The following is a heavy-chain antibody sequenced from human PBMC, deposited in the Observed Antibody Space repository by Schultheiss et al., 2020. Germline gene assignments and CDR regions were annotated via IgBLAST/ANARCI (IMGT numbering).Heavy chain of an antibody. CDR3: ARGDIGYFDAFDI. J-gene: IGHJ3*02. CDR1: RYTFTGYY. Sequence: ASVKVSCQASRYTFTGYYMHWVRQAPGQGLEWMGRINPNSGGTNYAQKFQGRVTITRDTSASTAYMELSSLRSEDTAVYYCARGDIGYFDAFDIWGQGTMVTVSS. CDR2: INPNSGGT. D-gene: IGHD2-15*01. V-gene: IGHV1-2*06.